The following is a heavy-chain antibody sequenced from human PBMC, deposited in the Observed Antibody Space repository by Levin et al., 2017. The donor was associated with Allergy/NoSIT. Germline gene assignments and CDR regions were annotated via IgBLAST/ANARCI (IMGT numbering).Heavy chain of an antibody. Sequence: GGSLRLSCAASGFTFSSYGMHWVRQAPGKGLEWVAVISYDGSNKYYADSVKGRFTISRDNSKNTLYLQMNSLRAEDTAVYYCAKDGSGRYFDWLLYYFDYWGQGTLVTVSS. CDR1: GFTFSSYG. J-gene: IGHJ4*02. CDR3: AKDGSGRYFDWLLYYFDY. CDR2: ISYDGSNK. V-gene: IGHV3-30*18. D-gene: IGHD3-9*01.